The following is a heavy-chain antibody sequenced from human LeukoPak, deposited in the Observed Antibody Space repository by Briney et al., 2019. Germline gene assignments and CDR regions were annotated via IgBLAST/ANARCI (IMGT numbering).Heavy chain of an antibody. CDR2: IYHSGST. CDR3: ARERCATSICYPREGNWFDP. CDR1: GYSISSSYY. D-gene: IGHD1-26*01. J-gene: IGHJ5*02. V-gene: IGHV4-38-2*02. Sequence: SETLSLTCTVSGYSISSSYYWGWIRQSPGKGLEWIGTIYHSGSTYYNPSLKSRVTISVDTSKNQFSLNLSSVTAADTAVYYCARERCATSICYPREGNWFDPWGQGTLVTVSS.